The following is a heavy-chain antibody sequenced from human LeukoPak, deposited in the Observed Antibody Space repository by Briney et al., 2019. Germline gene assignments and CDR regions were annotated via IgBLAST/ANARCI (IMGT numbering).Heavy chain of an antibody. CDR3: AGGAALSFDY. J-gene: IGHJ4*02. CDR1: GGSFSGYY. CDR2: INHSGST. D-gene: IGHD6-25*01. Sequence: SETLSLTCAVYGGSFSGYYWSWIRQPPGKGLEWIGEINHSGSTNYNPSLKGRVTISVDTSKNQFPLKLSSVTAADTAVYYCAGGAALSFDYWGQGTLVTVSS. V-gene: IGHV4-34*01.